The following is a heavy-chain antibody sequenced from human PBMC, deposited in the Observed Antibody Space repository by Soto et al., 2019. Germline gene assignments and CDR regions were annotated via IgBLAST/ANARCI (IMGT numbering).Heavy chain of an antibody. Sequence: QVQLVQSGAEVKKPGSSAKVSCKASGGTFSSYAISWVRQAPGQGLEWMGGIIPIFGTANYAQKFQGRVTITADESTSTAYMELSSLRSEDTAVYYCASGRLGEMANWRDYYGMDVWGQGTTVTVSS. J-gene: IGHJ6*02. CDR2: IIPIFGTA. CDR1: GGTFSSYA. V-gene: IGHV1-69*01. D-gene: IGHD7-27*01. CDR3: ASGRLGEMANWRDYYGMDV.